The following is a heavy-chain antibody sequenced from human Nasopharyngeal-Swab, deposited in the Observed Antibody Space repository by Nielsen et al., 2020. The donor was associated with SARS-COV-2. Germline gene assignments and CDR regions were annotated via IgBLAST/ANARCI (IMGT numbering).Heavy chain of an antibody. J-gene: IGHJ4*02. V-gene: IGHV3-21*01. D-gene: IGHD3-10*01. Sequence: GGSLRLSCAASGFTFSSYSMNWVRQAPGKGLEWVSSISSSSSSYIYYADSVKGRFTISRDNSKNTLYLQMNSLRAEDTAVYYCASHYGSGSLPLDYWGQGTLVTVSS. CDR3: ASHYGSGSLPLDY. CDR1: GFTFSSYS. CDR2: ISSSSSSYI.